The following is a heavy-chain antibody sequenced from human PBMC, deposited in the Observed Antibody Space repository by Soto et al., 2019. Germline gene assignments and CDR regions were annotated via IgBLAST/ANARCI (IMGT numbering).Heavy chain of an antibody. CDR3: ARTHAKYYYDSSGPTFDY. D-gene: IGHD3-22*01. V-gene: IGHV2-70*01. CDR2: IDWDDDK. Sequence: GSGPTLVNPTQTLTLTCTFSGFSLSTSGMCVSWIRQPPGKALEWLALIDWDDDKYYSTSLKTRLTISKDTSKNQVVLTMTNMDPVDTATYYCARTHAKYYYDSSGPTFDYWGQGTLVTVSS. CDR1: GFSLSTSGMC. J-gene: IGHJ4*02.